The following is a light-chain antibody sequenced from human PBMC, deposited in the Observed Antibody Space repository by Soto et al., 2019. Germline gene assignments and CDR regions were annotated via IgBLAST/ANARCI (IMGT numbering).Light chain of an antibody. CDR2: DDN. Sequence: QSVLTQPPSVSGAPGQRVNISCTGSSSNIGAGYDLHWYQQLPGTAPKLLIYDDNNRPSGVPDRFSGSKSGTSASLAITGLQAEDEADYYCQSYDSSLSGYVFGTGTKVTVL. CDR3: QSYDSSLSGYV. CDR1: SSNIGAGYD. V-gene: IGLV1-40*01. J-gene: IGLJ1*01.